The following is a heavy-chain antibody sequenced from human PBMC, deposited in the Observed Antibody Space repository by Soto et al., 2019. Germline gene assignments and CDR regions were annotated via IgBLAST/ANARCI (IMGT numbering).Heavy chain of an antibody. V-gene: IGHV3-72*01. CDR2: SRSKGNSYTT. CDR1: GFTFSDHY. J-gene: IGHJ4*02. D-gene: IGHD3-3*01. Sequence: GGSLRLSCAASGFTFSDHYMDWVRQAPGKGLEWVGRSRSKGNSYTTEYAAVVKGRITSSRDETKNSLYLQMNSLKTEDTAMYYCARVNLLSGYSFDYWGQGTLVTVSS. CDR3: ARVNLLSGYSFDY.